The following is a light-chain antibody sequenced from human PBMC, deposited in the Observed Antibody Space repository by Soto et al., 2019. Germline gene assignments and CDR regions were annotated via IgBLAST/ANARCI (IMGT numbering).Light chain of an antibody. CDR3: AAWDDSLNGVV. Sequence: QSVLTQPPSVSEAPRQRVTISCSGSSSNIGNNAVNWYQQLPGKAPKLLIYYDDLLPSGVSDRFSGSKSGTSASLAISGLQSEDEADYYCAAWDDSLNGVVVGGGTKLTV. J-gene: IGLJ2*01. CDR1: SSNIGNNA. CDR2: YDD. V-gene: IGLV1-36*01.